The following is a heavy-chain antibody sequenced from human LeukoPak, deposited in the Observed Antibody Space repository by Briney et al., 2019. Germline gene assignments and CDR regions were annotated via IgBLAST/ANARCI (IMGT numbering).Heavy chain of an antibody. CDR2: INPNSGGT. CDR1: GYTFTGYY. J-gene: IGHJ6*02. V-gene: IGHV1-2*04. Sequence: ASVKVSCKASGYTFTGYYMHWVRQAPGRGLEWMGWINPNSGGTNYAQKFQGWVTMTRDTSISTAYMELSRLRSDDTAVYYCAREWRAAAVPSLYYYYYYGMDVWGQETTVTVSS. CDR3: AREWRAAAVPSLYYYYYYGMDV. D-gene: IGHD6-13*01.